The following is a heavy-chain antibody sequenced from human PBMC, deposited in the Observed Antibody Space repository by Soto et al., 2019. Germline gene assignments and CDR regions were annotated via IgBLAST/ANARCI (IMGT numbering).Heavy chain of an antibody. Sequence: QVQVAQSGAEVKKPGSSVKVSCKASGGTFSNDIITWVRQAPGQGLEWMGRIIPLLDIANYAQKFQGRVTITADKSTSTAYMELNSLRSEDTAVYYCVRDSPIGSTYSGYEGIDYWGQGTLVTVSS. J-gene: IGHJ4*02. V-gene: IGHV1-69*08. CDR3: VRDSPIGSTYSGYEGIDY. CDR1: GGTFSNDI. D-gene: IGHD5-12*01. CDR2: IIPLLDIA.